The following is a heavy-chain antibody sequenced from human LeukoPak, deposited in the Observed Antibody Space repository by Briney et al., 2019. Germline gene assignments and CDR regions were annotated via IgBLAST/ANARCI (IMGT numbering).Heavy chain of an antibody. CDR3: ARGPGPLWFGELPFDY. Sequence: GASVNVSCKASGYTFTGYYMHWVRQAPGQGLEWMGWLNPNSGGTNYAQKFQGRVTMTRDTSISTAYMELSRLRSDDTAVYYCARGPGPLWFGELPFDYWGQGTLVTVSS. J-gene: IGHJ4*02. CDR2: LNPNSGGT. V-gene: IGHV1-2*02. CDR1: GYTFTGYY. D-gene: IGHD3-10*01.